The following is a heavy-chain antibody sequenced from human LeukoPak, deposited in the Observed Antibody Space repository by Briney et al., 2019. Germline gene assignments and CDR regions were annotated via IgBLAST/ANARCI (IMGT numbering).Heavy chain of an antibody. Sequence: ASVKVSCTASGYTFITHGLTWVRQAPGQGLEWMGWISAYNGNTIYAQTLQDRLTMTTDTSTSTAYMELSSLRSEDTAVYYCAGHEYYYDSSGYYYGGYYFDYWGQGTLVAVSS. V-gene: IGHV1-18*01. J-gene: IGHJ4*02. CDR1: GYTFITHG. CDR2: ISAYNGNT. CDR3: AGHEYYYDSSGYYYGGYYFDY. D-gene: IGHD3-22*01.